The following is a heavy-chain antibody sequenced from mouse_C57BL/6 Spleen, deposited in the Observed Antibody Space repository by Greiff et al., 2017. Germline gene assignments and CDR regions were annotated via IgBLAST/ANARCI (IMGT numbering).Heavy chain of an antibody. Sequence: QVQLMQSGAELVRPGASVTLSCKASGYTFTDYEMHWVKPTPVHGLEWIGAIDPETGGTAYNQKFKGKAILTADKSSSTAYMALRSLTSEDSAVYYCTRGTYYSNLDYWGQGTTLTVSS. CDR1: GYTFTDYE. V-gene: IGHV1-15*01. CDR2: IDPETGGT. D-gene: IGHD2-5*01. CDR3: TRGTYYSNLDY. J-gene: IGHJ2*01.